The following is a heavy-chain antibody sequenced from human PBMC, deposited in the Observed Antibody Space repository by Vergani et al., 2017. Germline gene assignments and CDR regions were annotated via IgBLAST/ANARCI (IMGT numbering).Heavy chain of an antibody. CDR1: GGSFSTGGQS. D-gene: IGHD3-10*01. J-gene: IGHJ5*02. V-gene: IGHV4-61*02. CDR2: IYTSGAT. Sequence: QVQLQESGPGLVKPSQTLSLTCTVSGGSFSTGGQSWTWLRQSAGKGLEWIGRIYTSGATNYNPSLRRRAIISGDTSKNQFSLKLNSVPAADTAVYYCGRVADFYGLGSRLLDLWGQGILVTVSS. CDR3: GRVADFYGLGSRLLDL.